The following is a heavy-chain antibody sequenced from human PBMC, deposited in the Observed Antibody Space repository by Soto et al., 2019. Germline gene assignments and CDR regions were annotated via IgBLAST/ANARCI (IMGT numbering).Heavy chain of an antibody. CDR3: ARGSFSSSSSWFDP. Sequence: LSLTCTVSGGSISSGGYYWSWIRQHPGKGLEWIGYIYYSGRTYYNPSLHSRVSIAVDTTENQFSLKLTSVTAADTSVYYCARGSFSSSSSWFDPWGRGTLVTVS. CDR2: IYYSGRT. CDR1: GGSISSGGYY. D-gene: IGHD6-6*01. J-gene: IGHJ5*02. V-gene: IGHV4-31*03.